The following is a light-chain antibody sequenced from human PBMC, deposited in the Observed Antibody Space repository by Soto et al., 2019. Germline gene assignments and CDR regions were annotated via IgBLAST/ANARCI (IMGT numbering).Light chain of an antibody. Sequence: QLVLTQPPSVSGAPGQRVTISCTGSSSNIGAGYEVHWYQQHPGTAPKVLIYGNSNRPSGVPDRFSGSKSGTSASLVITGLQAEDEADYYCQSYDSSLSGYVFGTGTKVTVL. CDR3: QSYDSSLSGYV. J-gene: IGLJ1*01. CDR1: SSNIGAGYE. CDR2: GNS. V-gene: IGLV1-40*01.